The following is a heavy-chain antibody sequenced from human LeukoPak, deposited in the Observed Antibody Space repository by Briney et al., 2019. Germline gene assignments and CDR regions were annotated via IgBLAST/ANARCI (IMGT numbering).Heavy chain of an antibody. D-gene: IGHD3-9*01. Sequence: GASVKVSCKASGGTFSSYAISWVRQAPGQGLEWMGGIIPIFGTANYAQKFQGRVTITADESTSTAYMELSSLRSEDTAVYYCARVKGEDILTGYYDYWGQGTLVTVSS. J-gene: IGHJ4*02. V-gene: IGHV1-69*13. CDR3: ARVKGEDILTGYYDY. CDR1: GGTFSSYA. CDR2: IIPIFGTA.